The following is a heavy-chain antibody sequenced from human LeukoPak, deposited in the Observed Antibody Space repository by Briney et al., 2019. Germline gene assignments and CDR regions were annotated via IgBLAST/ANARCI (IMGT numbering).Heavy chain of an antibody. D-gene: IGHD5-18*01. CDR1: GFTVSSNY. J-gene: IGHJ4*02. Sequence: GGSLRLSCAASGFTVSSNYMSCVRQAPGKGLEWVSVIYSGGSTYYADSVKGRFTISRDNSKNTLYLQMNSLRAEDTAVYYCARDKSYGHHHFDYWGQGTLVTVSS. CDR2: IYSGGST. V-gene: IGHV3-66*01. CDR3: ARDKSYGHHHFDY.